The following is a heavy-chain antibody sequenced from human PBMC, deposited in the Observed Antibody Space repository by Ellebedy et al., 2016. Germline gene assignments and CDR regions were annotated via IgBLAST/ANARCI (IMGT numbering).Heavy chain of an antibody. CDR2: ISSSSSYI. Sequence: GGSLRLSCAASGFTFSSYSMNWVRQAPGKGLEWVSSISSSSSYIYYADSVKGRFTISRDNAKNSLYLQMNSLRAEDTAVYYCARLDRTVYGMDVWGQGTTVTVSS. D-gene: IGHD2-2*01. J-gene: IGHJ6*02. V-gene: IGHV3-21*01. CDR1: GFTFSSYS. CDR3: ARLDRTVYGMDV.